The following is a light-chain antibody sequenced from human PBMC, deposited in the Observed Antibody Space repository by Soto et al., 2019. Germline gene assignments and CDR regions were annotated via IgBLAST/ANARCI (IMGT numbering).Light chain of an antibody. V-gene: IGLV4-69*01. CDR2: LNSDGSH. CDR3: QTWGTGXXV. CDR1: SGHSSYA. J-gene: IGLJ3*02. Sequence: QSVLTQSPSASASLGASVKLTCTLSSGHSSYAIAWHQQQPEKGPRYLMKLNSDGSHSKGDGIPDRFSGSSSGAERYLTISSLQSEDEADYYCQTWGTGXXVFGGGTXLT.